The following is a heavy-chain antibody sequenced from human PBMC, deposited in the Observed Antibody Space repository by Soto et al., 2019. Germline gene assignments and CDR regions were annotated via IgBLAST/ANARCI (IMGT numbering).Heavy chain of an antibody. CDR2: INSDGGTT. J-gene: IGHJ6*03. V-gene: IGHV3-74*01. CDR1: GFTFSNYW. CDR3: ARGAHGYYYMDV. Sequence: EVQLVESGGGLVQHGGSLRLSCAASGFTFSNYWIHWVRQAPGKGLVLLSRINSDGGTTNYADSVKGRFTISRNNAKNTLSLQINSLGADDSAVYYCARGAHGYYYMDVWGKGTTVTVSS.